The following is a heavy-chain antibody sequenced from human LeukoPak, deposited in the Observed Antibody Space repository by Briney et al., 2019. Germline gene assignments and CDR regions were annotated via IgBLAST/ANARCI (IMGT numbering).Heavy chain of an antibody. CDR3: ATLGYCSSTRCLDY. Sequence: GGSLRLSCAASGFIFSSYEMNWVRQAPGKGLEWVSYISSSGSIIYYADSVKGRFTISRDNAKNSLYLQMRSLRAEDTAVYYCATLGYCSSTRCLDYWGQGTLVTVSS. J-gene: IGHJ4*02. CDR1: GFIFSSYE. V-gene: IGHV3-48*03. D-gene: IGHD2-2*01. CDR2: ISSSGSII.